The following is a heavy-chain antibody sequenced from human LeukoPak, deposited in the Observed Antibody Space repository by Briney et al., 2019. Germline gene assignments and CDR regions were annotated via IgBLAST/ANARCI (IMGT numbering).Heavy chain of an antibody. V-gene: IGHV4-59*10. J-gene: IGHJ2*01. CDR1: GGSFSGYY. D-gene: IGHD6-13*01. CDR2: IETSGNT. CDR3: ARVSSSWYQDWYFDL. Sequence: SETLSLTCAVYGGSFSGYYWSWIRQPAGKGLEWIGRIETSGNTNYKPSLKSRVTMSVDTSKNQFSLKLSSVTAADTAVYYCARVSSSWYQDWYFDLWGRGTLVTVSS.